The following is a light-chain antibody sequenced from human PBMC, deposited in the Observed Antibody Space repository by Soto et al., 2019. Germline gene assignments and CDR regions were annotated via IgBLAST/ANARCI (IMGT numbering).Light chain of an antibody. J-gene: IGKJ4*01. Sequence: DIQMTQSPSSLSASVGDRVTITCQASHDIRNYLNWYQQKPGQAPRLLIHDASRLQTGVPSRFSGSGSGTDFILTITSLQPDDIATYHCQQYDNLLTFGGGTKVEIK. CDR1: HDIRNY. CDR2: DAS. V-gene: IGKV1-33*01. CDR3: QQYDNLLT.